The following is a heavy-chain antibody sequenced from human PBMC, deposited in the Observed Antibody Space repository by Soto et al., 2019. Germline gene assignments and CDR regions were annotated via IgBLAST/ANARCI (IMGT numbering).Heavy chain of an antibody. V-gene: IGHV4-39*01. J-gene: IGHJ4*02. D-gene: IGHD3-22*01. CDR2: IYYSGST. CDR1: GGSISSSSYY. Sequence: TLSLTCTVSGGSISSSSYYWGWIRQPPGKGLEWIGSIYYSGSTYYNPSLKSRVTISVDTSKNQFSLKLSSVTAADTAVYYCARKANYYDSSGPPIYFDYWGQGTLVTVSS. CDR3: ARKANYYDSSGPPIYFDY.